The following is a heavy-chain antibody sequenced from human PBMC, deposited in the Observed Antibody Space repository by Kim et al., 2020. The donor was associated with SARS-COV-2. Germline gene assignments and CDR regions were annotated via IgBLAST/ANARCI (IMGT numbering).Heavy chain of an antibody. CDR1: GGSFSGYY. V-gene: IGHV4-34*01. CDR3: ASSDRYTYYYYGMDV. Sequence: SETLSLTCAVYGGSFSGYYWSWIRQPPGKGLEWIGEINHSGSTNYNPSLKSRVTISVDTSKNQFSLKLRSVTAADTAVYYCASSDRYTYYYYGMDVWGQG. D-gene: IGHD2-21*02. CDR2: INHSGST. J-gene: IGHJ6*02.